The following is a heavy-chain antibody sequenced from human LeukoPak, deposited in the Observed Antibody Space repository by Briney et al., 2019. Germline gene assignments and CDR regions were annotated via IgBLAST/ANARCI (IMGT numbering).Heavy chain of an antibody. CDR2: IRYDGSNK. CDR3: AKAVLYHSGYDDY. J-gene: IGHJ4*02. V-gene: IGHV3-30*02. D-gene: IGHD5-12*01. Sequence: PGGSLRLSCAASGFTFSSYGMHWVRQAPGKGLEWVAFIRYDGSNKYYADSVKGRFTISRDNSKNTLYLQMNSLRAEDTAVYYCAKAVLYHSGYDDYWGQGTLVTVSS. CDR1: GFTFSSYG.